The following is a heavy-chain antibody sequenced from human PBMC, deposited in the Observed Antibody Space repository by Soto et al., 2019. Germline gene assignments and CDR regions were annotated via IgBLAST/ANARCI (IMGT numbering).Heavy chain of an antibody. D-gene: IGHD6-13*01. CDR2: ISSSSSYI. CDR3: ARDREQQLVTKGGHWFDP. J-gene: IGHJ5*02. V-gene: IGHV3-21*01. Sequence: EVQLVESGGGLVKPGGSLRLSCAASGFTFSSYSMNWVRQAPGKGLEWDSSISSSSSYIYYADSVKGRFTISRDNAKNSLYLQMNSLRAEDTAVYYCARDREQQLVTKGGHWFDPWGQGTLVTVSS. CDR1: GFTFSSYS.